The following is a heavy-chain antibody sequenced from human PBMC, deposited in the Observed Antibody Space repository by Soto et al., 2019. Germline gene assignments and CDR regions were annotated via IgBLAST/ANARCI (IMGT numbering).Heavy chain of an antibody. CDR2: VYYRGRS. J-gene: IGHJ4*02. Sequence: AGTLCLTCTGSGGSVSNSNYYWVWIRQSPGKCLEWIGSVYYRGRSYSKSSVKSRVTISVDTSKNQFSLNLNSVTASDTAVYFCVSQRTSVLTHAYFDYWGPGALVTVYS. V-gene: IGHV4-39*01. CDR3: VSQRTSVLTHAYFDY. D-gene: IGHD2-8*01. CDR1: GGSVSNSNYY.